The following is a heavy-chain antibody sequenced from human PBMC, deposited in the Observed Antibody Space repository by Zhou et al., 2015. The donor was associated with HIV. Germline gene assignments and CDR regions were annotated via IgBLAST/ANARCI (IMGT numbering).Heavy chain of an antibody. J-gene: IGHJ5*02. V-gene: IGHV1-69*02. Sequence: QVQLVQSGPEVREPGSSVKVSCETSGGTFSSSTITWVRQAPGQGLEWVGRIIPILGVTNYAQRFHDRVTITADKSTNTAYMELSGLKSEDTAIYYCARDYYDSSGFYSTGPASWGRGSLVAVSS. CDR1: GGTFSSST. CDR3: ARDYYDSSGFYSTGPAS. CDR2: IIPILGVT. D-gene: IGHD3-22*01.